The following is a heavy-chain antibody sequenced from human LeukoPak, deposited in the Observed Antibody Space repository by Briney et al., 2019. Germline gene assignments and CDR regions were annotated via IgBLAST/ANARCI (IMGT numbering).Heavy chain of an antibody. J-gene: IGHJ6*03. V-gene: IGHV3-7*01. CDR3: ARRGPMATGYYYYYMDV. CDR1: GFTFSSYW. Sequence: GGSLRLSCAASGFTFSSYWMSWVRQAPGKGLGWVANIKQDGSEKYYVDSVKGRFTISRDNAKNSLYLQMNSLRAEDTAVYYCARRGPMATGYYYYYMDVWGKGTTVTVSS. CDR2: IKQDGSEK. D-gene: IGHD3-10*01.